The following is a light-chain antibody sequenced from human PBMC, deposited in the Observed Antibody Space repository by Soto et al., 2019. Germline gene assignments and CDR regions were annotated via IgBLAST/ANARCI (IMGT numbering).Light chain of an antibody. V-gene: IGKV1-39*01. CDR2: ATS. J-gene: IGKJ4*01. CDR1: QNVASY. CDR3: QQTYNTPLT. Sequence: DIQMTQSPSSLSASVGDRFTITFRASQNVASYLNWYQQKLGTAPKVLIYATSTLKTGVPSRFSGSGSGTEFILTITSLQPEDFATYYCQQTYNTPLTFGGGTKV.